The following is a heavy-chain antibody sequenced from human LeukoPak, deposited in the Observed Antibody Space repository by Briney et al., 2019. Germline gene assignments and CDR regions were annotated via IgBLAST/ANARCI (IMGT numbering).Heavy chain of an antibody. CDR3: ARVLGYETTDYYYYMDV. Sequence: SETLSLTCTVSGGSISSYYWSWIRQPPGKGLEWIGFIYYSGSTNYNPSLKSRVTISVDTSKNQFSLKLSSVTAADTAVYYCARVLGYETTDYYYYMDVWGKGTTVTVSS. V-gene: IGHV4-59*01. D-gene: IGHD5-18*01. CDR2: IYYSGST. J-gene: IGHJ6*03. CDR1: GGSISSYY.